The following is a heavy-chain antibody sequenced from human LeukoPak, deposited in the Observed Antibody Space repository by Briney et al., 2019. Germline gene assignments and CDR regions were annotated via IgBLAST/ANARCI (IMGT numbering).Heavy chain of an antibody. D-gene: IGHD3-22*01. CDR3: ATRGTYDSSDYFDY. Sequence: ASVKVSCQASGYNFTGYYIHWVRQTPGRGLEWMGWINPKSGGTNYAQKFQGRVTMTGDTSISTAYMELSRLRSDDTAVYYCATRGTYDSSDYFDYWGQGTLVTVSS. J-gene: IGHJ4*02. V-gene: IGHV1-2*02. CDR1: GYNFTGYY. CDR2: INPKSGGT.